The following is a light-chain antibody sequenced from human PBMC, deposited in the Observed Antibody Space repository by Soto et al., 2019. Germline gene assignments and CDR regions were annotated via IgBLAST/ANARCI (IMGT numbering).Light chain of an antibody. Sequence: DIQMTQSPSTLSASVGDRVTITCRASQSISSWLAWYRQKPGKAPKVLIYDASNLESGVPSRFSGSGSGTEFTLTISSLQPDDSATYHCQQYSSYWTFGQGTKVEIK. CDR1: QSISSW. CDR3: QQYSSYWT. V-gene: IGKV1-5*01. J-gene: IGKJ1*01. CDR2: DAS.